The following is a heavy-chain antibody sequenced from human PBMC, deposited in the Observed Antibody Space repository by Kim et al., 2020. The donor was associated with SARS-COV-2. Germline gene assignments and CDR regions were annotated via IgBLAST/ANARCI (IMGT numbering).Heavy chain of an antibody. D-gene: IGHD4-17*01. CDR1: GFTVSSNY. V-gene: IGHV3-53*01. CDR3: ARVRREDYGGNPGFFDY. Sequence: GGSLRHSCAASGFTVSSNYMSWVRQAPGKGLEWVSVIYSGGSTYYADSVKGRFTISRDNSKNTLYLQMNSLRAEDTAVYYCARVRREDYGGNPGFFDYWGQGTLVTVSS. J-gene: IGHJ4*02. CDR2: IYSGGST.